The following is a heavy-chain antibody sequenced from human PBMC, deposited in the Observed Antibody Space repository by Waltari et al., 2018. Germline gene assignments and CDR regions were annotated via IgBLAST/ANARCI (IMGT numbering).Heavy chain of an antibody. Sequence: QVQLVESGGGVVQPGRSLRLSCAASGFTFSSYGMHWVRQAPGKGLEWVAVIWYDGSNKYYADSVKGRFTISRYNSKNTLYLQMNSLRAEDTAMYYCAKTNWLYYFDYWGQGTLVTVSS. V-gene: IGHV3-30*18. D-gene: IGHD3-9*01. CDR2: IWYDGSNK. J-gene: IGHJ4*02. CDR1: GFTFSSYG. CDR3: AKTNWLYYFDY.